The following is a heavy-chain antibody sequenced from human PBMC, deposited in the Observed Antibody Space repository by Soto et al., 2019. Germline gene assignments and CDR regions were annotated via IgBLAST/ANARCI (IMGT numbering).Heavy chain of an antibody. D-gene: IGHD6-6*01. Sequence: GGSLRLSCVASGFTFTNFDFHWVRQAPGKGLEWLTLIWSGGRGIKYADSVKGRFTISRDTSKDTLYLQMHSLRVEDTAVYYCVTEPRASSLGFDVWGQGTPVTVSS. CDR3: VTEPRASSLGFDV. V-gene: IGHV3-33*01. CDR2: IWSGGRGI. CDR1: GFTFTNFD. J-gene: IGHJ4*02.